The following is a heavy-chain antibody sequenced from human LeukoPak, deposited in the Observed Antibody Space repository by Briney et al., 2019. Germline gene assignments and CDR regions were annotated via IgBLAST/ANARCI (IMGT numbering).Heavy chain of an antibody. Sequence: PSETLSLTCAVYGGSFSGYYWSWIRQPPGKGLEWIGEINHSGGTNYNPSLKSRVTISVDKSKNQFSLKLSSVTAADTAVYYCARDGDFWSGYDYWGQGTLVTVSS. CDR3: ARDGDFWSGYDY. D-gene: IGHD3-3*01. J-gene: IGHJ4*02. CDR2: INHSGGT. CDR1: GGSFSGYY. V-gene: IGHV4-34*01.